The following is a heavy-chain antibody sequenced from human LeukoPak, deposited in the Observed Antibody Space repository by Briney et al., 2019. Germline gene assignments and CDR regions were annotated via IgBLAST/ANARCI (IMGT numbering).Heavy chain of an antibody. J-gene: IGHJ6*02. CDR3: ARQSYYYDSSGYYGMDV. Sequence: GESLKISCKGSGYSFTSYWIGWVRQMPAKGLEWMRIIYPGDSDTRYSPSFQGQVTISADKSISTAYLQWSSLKASDTAMYYCARQSYYYDSSGYYGMDVWGQGTTVTVSS. D-gene: IGHD3-22*01. CDR2: IYPGDSDT. V-gene: IGHV5-51*01. CDR1: GYSFTSYW.